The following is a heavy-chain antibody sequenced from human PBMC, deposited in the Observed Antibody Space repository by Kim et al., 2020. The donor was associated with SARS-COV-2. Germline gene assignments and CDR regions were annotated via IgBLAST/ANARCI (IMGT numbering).Heavy chain of an antibody. CDR3: VRELRAGAPLDV. D-gene: IGHD1-26*01. CDR2: IYYSGST. V-gene: IGHV4-59*01. J-gene: IGHJ6*02. CDR1: GGSISSYY. Sequence: SETLSLTCTVSGGSISSYYWSWIRQPPGKGLEWIGYIYYSGSTNYNPSLKSRVTISVDTSKNQFSLKLSSVTAADTAVYYCVRELRAGAPLDVWGQGTTVTVSS.